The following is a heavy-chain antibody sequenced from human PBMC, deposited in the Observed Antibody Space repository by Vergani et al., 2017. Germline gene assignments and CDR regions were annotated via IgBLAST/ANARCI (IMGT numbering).Heavy chain of an antibody. J-gene: IGHJ4*02. CDR3: ARLYGRDSSGSKYFDY. V-gene: IGHV5-51*01. Sequence: EVQLVQSGAEVKKPGESLTISCQISGYSFTNYWICWVRQMPGKGLEWMAIIHPADSDTRYSPSFQGQVTISVDKSISTAYLQRSSLRASDSAMYYCARLYGRDSSGSKYFDYWGQGTLGTVSS. CDR1: GYSFTNYW. CDR2: IHPADSDT. D-gene: IGHD3-22*01.